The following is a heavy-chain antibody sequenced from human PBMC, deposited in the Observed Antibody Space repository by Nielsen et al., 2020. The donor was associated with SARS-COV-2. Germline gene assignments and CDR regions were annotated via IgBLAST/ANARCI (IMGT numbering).Heavy chain of an antibody. CDR3: ARARATIFGLVMSYGMDV. D-gene: IGHD3/OR15-3a*01. CDR1: GYTFTDYY. Sequence: ASVKVSCKASGYTFTDYYIHWVRQAPGQGLEWMGRINPYSGGTNYAQKFQGTVTMTRDASISTDYMELTSDDTAVYYCARARATIFGLVMSYGMDVWGQGTTVAVSS. V-gene: IGHV1-2*06. CDR2: INPYSGGT. J-gene: IGHJ6*02.